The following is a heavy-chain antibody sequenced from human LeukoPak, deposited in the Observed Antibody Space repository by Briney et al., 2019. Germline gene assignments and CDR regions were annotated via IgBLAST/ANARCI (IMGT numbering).Heavy chain of an antibody. CDR2: IDKEKNSYATAS. D-gene: IGHD1-26*01. CDR1: GFTFSGSA. J-gene: IGHJ5*02. Sequence: PGGSLRLSCAASGFTFSGSAIHWVRQSFGKGLEWIGHIDKEKNSYATASAYAVSVEGRFTVSRDDSKNMAFLQMSGLKTEDTALYFCTRDSGTYNWLAPWGQGTLVTVSS. CDR3: TRDSGTYNWLAP. V-gene: IGHV3-73*01.